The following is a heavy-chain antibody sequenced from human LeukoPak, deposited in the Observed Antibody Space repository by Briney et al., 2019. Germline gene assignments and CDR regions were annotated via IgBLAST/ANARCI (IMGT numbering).Heavy chain of an antibody. J-gene: IGHJ5*02. CDR3: ARVMGSGYSYGDANWFDP. V-gene: IGHV4-31*03. Sequence: SETLSLTCTVSGGSISSGGYYWSWIRQHPGKGLEWIGYIYYSGSTYYNPSLKSRVTISVDTSKNQFSLKLSSVTAADTAVYYCARVMGSGYSYGDANWFDPWGQGTLVTVSS. CDR2: IYYSGST. CDR1: GGSISSGGYY. D-gene: IGHD5-18*01.